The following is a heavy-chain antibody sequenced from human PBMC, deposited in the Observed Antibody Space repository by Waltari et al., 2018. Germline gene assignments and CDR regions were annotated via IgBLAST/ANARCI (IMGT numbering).Heavy chain of an antibody. V-gene: IGHV4-61*02. CDR3: ARDGEFGESFFDY. CDR1: GGSISSGSYY. J-gene: IGHJ4*02. CDR2: IYTSGST. Sequence: QVQLQESGPGLVKPSQTLSLTCTVSGGSISSGSYYWSWIRQPAGKGLEWIGRIYTSGSTNYNPSLKGRVTISVDTSKNQFSLKLSSVTAADTAVYYCARDGEFGESFFDYWGQGTLVTVSS. D-gene: IGHD3-10*01.